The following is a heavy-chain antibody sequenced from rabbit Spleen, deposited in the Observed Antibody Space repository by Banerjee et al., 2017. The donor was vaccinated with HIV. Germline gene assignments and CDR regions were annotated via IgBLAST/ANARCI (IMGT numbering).Heavy chain of an antibody. D-gene: IGHD5-1*01. CDR2: IYTSSGSA. CDR1: GFDLSSYYY. CDR3: ARATYGSGGVAYAFDL. V-gene: IGHV1S45*01. Sequence: QEQLEESGGGLVKPEGSLTLTCKASGFDLSSYYYMCWVRQAPGKGLEWIACIYTSSGSAYYASWAKGRFTISKTSSTTVTLQMTSLTAADTATYFCARATYGSGGVAYAFDLWGQGTLVT. J-gene: IGHJ4*01.